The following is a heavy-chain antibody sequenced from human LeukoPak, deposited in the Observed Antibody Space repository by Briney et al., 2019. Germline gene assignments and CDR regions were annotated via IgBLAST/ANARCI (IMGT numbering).Heavy chain of an antibody. Sequence: PSETLSLTCTVSGGSISSYYWSWIRQPPGKGLEWIGYIYCSGSTNYNPSLKSRVTISVDTSKNQFSLKLSSVTAADTAVYYCARDNGGSYYDYWGQGTLVTVSS. CDR1: GGSISSYY. J-gene: IGHJ4*02. V-gene: IGHV4-59*01. CDR2: IYCSGST. D-gene: IGHD3-10*01. CDR3: ARDNGGSYYDY.